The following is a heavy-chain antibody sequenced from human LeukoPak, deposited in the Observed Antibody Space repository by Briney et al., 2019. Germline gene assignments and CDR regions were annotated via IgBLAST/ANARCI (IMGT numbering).Heavy chain of an antibody. CDR3: AGGITGGDF. V-gene: IGHV1-2*02. J-gene: IGHJ4*02. Sequence: ASVKVSCKASGYTFTRYYIHWVRQAPGQGLEWMGWINPNGGGTNYAQKFQGRVTMTRDTSISTAYMELSRLRFDDTALYYCAGGITGGDFWGQGTLVTVSS. CDR2: INPNGGGT. D-gene: IGHD1-14*01. CDR1: GYTFTRYY.